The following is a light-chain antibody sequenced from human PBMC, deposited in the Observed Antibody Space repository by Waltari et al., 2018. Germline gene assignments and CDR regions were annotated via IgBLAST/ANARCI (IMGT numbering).Light chain of an antibody. J-gene: IGLJ2*01. CDR1: TSDVGTDNL. Sequence: QSALTQPASVSGSPGQSITISCTGTTSDVGTDNLVPWYQQHPGQAPKLMIYEGSQRPSGVSDRFSGSKSGNTASLTISGLQAEDEADYYCFSYAGRATGVFGGGTKLTVL. CDR3: FSYAGRATGV. CDR2: EGS. V-gene: IGLV2-23*01.